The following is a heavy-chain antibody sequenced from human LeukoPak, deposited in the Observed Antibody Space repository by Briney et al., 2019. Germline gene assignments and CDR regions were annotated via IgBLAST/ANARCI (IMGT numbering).Heavy chain of an antibody. Sequence: SSETLSLTCAVYGGSFSGYYWSWIRQPPGKGLEWIGEINHSGSTNYNPSLKSRVTISVDTSKNQFSLKLSSVTAADTAVYYCARSGSGYLRYYFDYWGQGTLVTVSS. D-gene: IGHD5-12*01. CDR1: GGSFSGYY. V-gene: IGHV4-34*01. CDR2: INHSGST. CDR3: ARSGSGYLRYYFDY. J-gene: IGHJ4*02.